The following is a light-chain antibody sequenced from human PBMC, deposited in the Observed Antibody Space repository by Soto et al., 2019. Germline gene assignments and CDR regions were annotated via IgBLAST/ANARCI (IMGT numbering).Light chain of an antibody. V-gene: IGKV1-39*01. CDR1: QSIINY. CDR3: QQSYSAPFT. CDR2: AAS. J-gene: IGKJ3*01. Sequence: DIQMTQSPSSLSASVGDRVTITCRASQSIINYLNWYQQRPGKGPNLLISAASDLKSGVPSRFSGIGSGTSFTHTINSRQPEDVAAYYCQQSYSAPFTFGPGTKVDI.